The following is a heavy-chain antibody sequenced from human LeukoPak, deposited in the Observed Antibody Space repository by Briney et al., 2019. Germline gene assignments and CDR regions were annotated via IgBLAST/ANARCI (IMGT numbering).Heavy chain of an antibody. J-gene: IGHJ4*02. CDR1: GGSFSGYY. CDR3: ARQSIAAAFGY. CDR2: INHSGST. V-gene: IGHV4-34*01. D-gene: IGHD6-13*01. Sequence: SETLSLTCAVYGGSFSGYYWSWLRQPPGKGLEWIGEINHSGSTNYNPSLKSRVTISVDTSKNQFSLKLSSVTGADTAVYYCARQSIAAAFGYWGQGTLATVSS.